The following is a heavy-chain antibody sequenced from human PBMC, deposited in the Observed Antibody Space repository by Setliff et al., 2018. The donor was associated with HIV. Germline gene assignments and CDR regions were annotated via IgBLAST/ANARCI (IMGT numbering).Heavy chain of an antibody. V-gene: IGHV4-38-2*01. Sequence: PSETLSLTCAVSGYSISIGYYWGWIRQPPGKGLEWIGNIYHSGSTNYNPSLKSRVTISVDTSKNQFSLKLSSVTAADTAVYYCNIYYYYYMDVWGKGTTVTVSS. CDR3: NIYYYYYMDV. CDR2: IYHSGST. J-gene: IGHJ6*03. CDR1: GYSISIGYY.